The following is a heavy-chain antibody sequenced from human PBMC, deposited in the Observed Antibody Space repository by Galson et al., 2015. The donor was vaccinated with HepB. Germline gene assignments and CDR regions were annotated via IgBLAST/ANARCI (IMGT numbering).Heavy chain of an antibody. Sequence: SLRLSCAASGFTFSSYAINWVRQAPGKGLEWVSSISGSGGRTHYADSVKGRFTISRDNSKNTLYLQMNSLRAEDTAVYYCAKGWTAGFYDMDVWGQGTAVLGSS. V-gene: IGHV3-23*01. CDR3: AKGWTAGFYDMDV. CDR1: GFTFSSYA. J-gene: IGHJ6*02. D-gene: IGHD3/OR15-3a*01. CDR2: ISGSGGRT.